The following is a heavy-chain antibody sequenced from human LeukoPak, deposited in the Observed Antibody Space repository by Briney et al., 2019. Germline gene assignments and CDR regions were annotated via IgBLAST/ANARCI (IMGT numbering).Heavy chain of an antibody. CDR1: GFSVSSNY. V-gene: IGHV3-66*02. CDR3: ARDLDLRQLDP. CDR2: IYNDGST. Sequence: GGSLRLSCAASGFSVSSNYMSWVRQAPGKGLEWVSVIYNDGSTYYTDSVKGRFTVSRDNSKNTLCLQMLSLRAEDTAVYYCARDLDLRQLDPWGQGTLVTVSS. D-gene: IGHD5-18*01. J-gene: IGHJ5*02.